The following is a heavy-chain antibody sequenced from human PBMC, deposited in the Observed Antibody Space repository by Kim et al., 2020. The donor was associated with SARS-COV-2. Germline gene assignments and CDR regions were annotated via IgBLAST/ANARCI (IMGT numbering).Heavy chain of an antibody. D-gene: IGHD1-20*01. J-gene: IGHJ5*01. CDR1: GFTFSHYW. V-gene: IGHV3-7*01. CDR3: ARPLEGAITGLGYLDS. Sequence: GGSLRLSCAASGFTFSHYWMTWVRQAPGKGLEWVANINQGGGETYYVDSVKGRFTISRDDAKSSLYLQLNSLRADDTAVYYCARPLEGAITGLGYLDSWG. CDR2: INQGGGET.